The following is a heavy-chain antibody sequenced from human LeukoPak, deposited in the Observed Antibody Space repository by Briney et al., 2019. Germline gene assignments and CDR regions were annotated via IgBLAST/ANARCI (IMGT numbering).Heavy chain of an antibody. Sequence: GGSLRLSCAASGFTVSSNYMSWVRQAPGKGLEWVSVIYRDGSTHYADSVKGRFTISRDNFKNTLYLQMNSLRAEDTAVYYCARDGPIYYYGMDVWGQGTTVIVSS. J-gene: IGHJ6*02. D-gene: IGHD3-3*01. CDR2: IYRDGST. V-gene: IGHV3-66*01. CDR3: ARDGPIYYYGMDV. CDR1: GFTVSSNY.